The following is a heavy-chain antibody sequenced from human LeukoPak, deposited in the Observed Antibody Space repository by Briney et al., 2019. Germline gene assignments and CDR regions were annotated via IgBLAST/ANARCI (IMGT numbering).Heavy chain of an antibody. CDR2: ISYDGSNK. V-gene: IGHV3-30-3*01. CDR3: AREDGSTEAFDI. J-gene: IGHJ3*02. Sequence: GGSLRLSCAASGFTFSSYAMSWVRQAPGKGLEWVAVISYDGSNKYYADSVKGRFTISRDNSKNTLYLQMNSLRAEDTAVYYCAREDGSTEAFDIWGQGTMVTVSS. CDR1: GFTFSSYA.